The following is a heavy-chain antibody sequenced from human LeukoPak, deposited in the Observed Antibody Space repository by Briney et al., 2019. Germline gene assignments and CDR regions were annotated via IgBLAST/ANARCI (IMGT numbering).Heavy chain of an antibody. D-gene: IGHD6-19*01. J-gene: IGHJ4*02. V-gene: IGHV4-59*08. CDR3: ARGSGAAGSLGF. CDR2: IHSSGST. Sequence: SETLSLTCTVSGGSISSYYWSWIRQPPGKGLEWIGYIHSSGSTYYNPSLKSRFTISVDTSKNQFSLKLTSVTAADTAVYYCARGSGAAGSLGFWGQGTLVTVSS. CDR1: GGSISSYY.